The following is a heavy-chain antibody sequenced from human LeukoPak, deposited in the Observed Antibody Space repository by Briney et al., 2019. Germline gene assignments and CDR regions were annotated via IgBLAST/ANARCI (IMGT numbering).Heavy chain of an antibody. CDR3: AREQTYYYDSSGYSGAFDI. D-gene: IGHD3-22*01. CDR2: INAGNGNT. J-gene: IGHJ3*02. V-gene: IGHV1-3*03. Sequence: ASVKVSCKASGYTFTSYAMHWVRQAPGQRLEWMGWINAGNGNTKYSQEFQGRVTITRDTSASTAYMELSSLRAEDTAVYYCAREQTYYYDSSGYSGAFDIWGQGTMVTVSS. CDR1: GYTFTSYA.